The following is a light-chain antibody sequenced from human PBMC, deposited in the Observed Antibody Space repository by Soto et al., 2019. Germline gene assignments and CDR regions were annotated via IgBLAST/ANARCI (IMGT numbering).Light chain of an antibody. V-gene: IGLV2-11*01. CDR2: AVS. CDR1: NSDVGGYNF. CDR3: CSYTASDIWV. J-gene: IGLJ3*02. Sequence: QSALTQPRSVFGSPGQSVTISCTGTNSDVGGYNFVSWYQQLPGKAPKLMISAVSQRPSGVPDRFSGSKSGNTASLTISGLQADDEADYFCCSYTASDIWVFGGGTKLTVL.